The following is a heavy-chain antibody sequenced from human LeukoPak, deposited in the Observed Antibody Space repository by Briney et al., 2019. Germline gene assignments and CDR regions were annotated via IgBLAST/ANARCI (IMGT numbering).Heavy chain of an antibody. CDR1: VGSISSYY. Sequence: PSETLSLTCTVSVGSISSYYGSWIRQPPGKALEGIGYIGYSVSTNYTPSLKSRVTISVDTSKNQFSLKLSSVTAADTAVYYCARESPAQYCSSTSCYLIYYYYYMDVWGKGTTVTVSS. D-gene: IGHD2-2*01. V-gene: IGHV4-59*01. J-gene: IGHJ6*03. CDR2: IGYSVST. CDR3: ARESPAQYCSSTSCYLIYYYYYMDV.